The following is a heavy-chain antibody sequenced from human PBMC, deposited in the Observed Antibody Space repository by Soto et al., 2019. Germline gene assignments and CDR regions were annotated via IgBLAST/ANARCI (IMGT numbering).Heavy chain of an antibody. CDR3: VITKLGYYDFWSGSLEYYYYMDV. J-gene: IGHJ6*03. D-gene: IGHD3-3*01. CDR2: INSDGSST. CDR1: GFTFSSYW. V-gene: IGHV3-74*01. Sequence: HPGGSLRLSCAASGFTFSSYWMHWVRQAPGKGLVWVSRINSDGSSTSYADSVKGRFTISRDNAKNTLYLQMNSLRAEDTAVYYCVITKLGYYDFWSGSLEYYYYMDVWGKGTTVTVSS.